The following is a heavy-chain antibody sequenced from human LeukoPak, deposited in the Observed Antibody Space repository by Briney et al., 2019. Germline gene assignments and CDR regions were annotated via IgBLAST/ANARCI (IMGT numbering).Heavy chain of an antibody. V-gene: IGHV4-31*03. J-gene: IGHJ6*02. CDR2: IYYSGST. CDR1: GDSINTGSYY. D-gene: IGHD2-2*01. CDR3: ARTSYCSSTSCYFYYYYGMDV. Sequence: KPSETLSLTCTVSGDSINTGSYYWGWIRQHPGKGLEWIGYIYYSGSTYYNPSLKSRVTISVDTSKNQFSLKLSSVTAADTAVYYCARTSYCSSTSCYFYYYYGMDVWGQGTTVTVSS.